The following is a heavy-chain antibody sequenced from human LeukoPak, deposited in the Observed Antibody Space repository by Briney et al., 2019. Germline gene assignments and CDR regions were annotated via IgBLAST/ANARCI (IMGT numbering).Heavy chain of an antibody. D-gene: IGHD1-26*01. V-gene: IGHV3-11*04. CDR3: ARVQGGTYSNWDN. CDR1: GFTFSDYY. Sequence: GGSLRLSCAVSGFTFSDYYMSWIRQAPGMGLEWVSYISSSGTTKYYADSVKDRFTIFRDNAKNSLYLQMNSLRAEDTAVYYCARVQGGTYSNWDNWGQGTLVTVFS. J-gene: IGHJ4*02. CDR2: ISSSGTTK.